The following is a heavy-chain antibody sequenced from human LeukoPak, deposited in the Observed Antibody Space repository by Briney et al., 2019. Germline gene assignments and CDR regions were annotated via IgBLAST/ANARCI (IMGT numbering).Heavy chain of an antibody. CDR3: AKSSLWFGESQRFDY. D-gene: IGHD3-10*01. V-gene: IGHV3-30*02. CDR2: IRYDGSNK. CDR1: GFTFSSYG. Sequence: GGSLRLSCAASGFTFSSYGMHWVRQAPGKGLEWVAFIRYDGSNKYYADSVKGRFTISRDNSKNTLYLQMNSLRAEDTAVYYCAKSSLWFGESQRFDYWGQGTLVTVSS. J-gene: IGHJ4*02.